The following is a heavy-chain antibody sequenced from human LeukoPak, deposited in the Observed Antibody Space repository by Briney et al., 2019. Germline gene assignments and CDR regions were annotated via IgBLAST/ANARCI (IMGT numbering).Heavy chain of an antibody. CDR3: ARVGHYYGSGSYYTPPSTHWYFDL. D-gene: IGHD3-10*01. J-gene: IGHJ2*01. CDR2: ITQTGGTI. Sequence: GGSLRLSCAASGFTFSSYRMSWVRQTPGKGLEWLSYITQTGGTIYYADSVKGRFTISRDNAKNSLYLQMNSLRAEDTALYHCARVGHYYGSGSYYTPPSTHWYFDLWGRGTLVTVSS. CDR1: GFTFSSYR. V-gene: IGHV3-48*04.